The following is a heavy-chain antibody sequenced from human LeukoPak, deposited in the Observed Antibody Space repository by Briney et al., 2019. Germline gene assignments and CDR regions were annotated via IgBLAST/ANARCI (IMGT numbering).Heavy chain of an antibody. CDR3: ARWNVAFDI. CDR2: INQDGSGK. J-gene: IGHJ3*02. Sequence: GGSLRLSCAASGFTFSTYYLDWVRQAPGKGLEYVANINQDGSGKSYVDSVKGRFTISRDNAKNSLFLQMNSLGAEDTAIYFCARWNVAFDIWGQGTMVTVSS. CDR1: GFTFSTYY. V-gene: IGHV3-7*01. D-gene: IGHD1-1*01.